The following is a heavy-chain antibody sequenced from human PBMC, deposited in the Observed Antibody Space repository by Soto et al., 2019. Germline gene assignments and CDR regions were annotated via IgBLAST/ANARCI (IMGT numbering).Heavy chain of an antibody. CDR3: AREGSSGYYYFDY. Sequence: GGSLRLSCAASGFTVSSYATHWVRQAPGKGLEWVAAISYDGSNKYYADSVKGRFTISRDNSKNTVYLQMNSLRAEDTAVHYYAREGSSGYYYFDYWGQGTLVTVSS. D-gene: IGHD3-22*01. CDR2: ISYDGSNK. CDR1: GFTVSSYA. J-gene: IGHJ4*02. V-gene: IGHV3-30-3*01.